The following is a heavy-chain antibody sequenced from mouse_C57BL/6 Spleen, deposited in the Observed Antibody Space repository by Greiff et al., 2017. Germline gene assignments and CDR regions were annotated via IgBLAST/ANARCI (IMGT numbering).Heavy chain of an antibody. CDR1: GYTFTDYY. J-gene: IGHJ4*01. Sequence: EVQLQQSGPELVKPGASVKISCKASGYTFTDYYMNWVKQSHGKSLEWIGDINPNNGGTSYNQKFKGKATLTVDKSSSTAYMELRSLTSEDSAVYYCARSIYYGYDRGLQGYAMDYWGQGTSVTVSS. CDR3: ARSIYYGYDRGLQGYAMDY. V-gene: IGHV1-26*01. D-gene: IGHD2-2*01. CDR2: INPNNGGT.